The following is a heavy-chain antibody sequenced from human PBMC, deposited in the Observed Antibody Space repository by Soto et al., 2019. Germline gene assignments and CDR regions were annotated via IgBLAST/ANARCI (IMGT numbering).Heavy chain of an antibody. V-gene: IGHV3-23*01. CDR2: ISGSGGST. CDR1: GFTFSPYA. CDR3: AKGLRRLLRTQYYYGLDV. Sequence: GGSLRLSCAASGFTFSPYALSCVRQAPGKGLEWFSSISGSGGSTHYADSVKGRFTVSRDNSKRALSLQMSSLREEDTATYYCAKGLRRLLRTQYYYGLDVGGRGTTVTVSS. J-gene: IGHJ6*02. D-gene: IGHD3-10*01.